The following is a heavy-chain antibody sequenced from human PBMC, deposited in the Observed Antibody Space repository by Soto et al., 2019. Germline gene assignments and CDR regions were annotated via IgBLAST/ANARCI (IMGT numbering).Heavy chain of an antibody. D-gene: IGHD2-15*01. CDR2: ISSDVVNY. CDR1: GFTFSSFA. J-gene: IGHJ4*02. Sequence: QVQLVESGGGVVQPGRSLRLSCAASGFTFSSFAMHWVRQAPGKGLEWLAVISSDVVNYYYAESVKGRFTISRDNSKNTLYLQMDSLRNEDTAGYYCARGGAWTPEGLGYWGQGTLVTVSS. CDR3: ARGGAWTPEGLGY. V-gene: IGHV3-30-3*01.